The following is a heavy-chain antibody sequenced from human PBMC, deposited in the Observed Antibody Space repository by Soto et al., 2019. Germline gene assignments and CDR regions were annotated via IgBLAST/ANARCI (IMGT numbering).Heavy chain of an antibody. CDR1: GFTFRSHA. Sequence: EVQLLESGGDLVQPGGSLRLSCAASGFTFRSHAMSWVRHVPGKGLEWVSAISANGDSTYYAESVKGRFTISRDNSQNTLYVQMTSLRAEHPAIYYCARGGAFCGGGSCNDSPGSDWGQGTLVTVCS. J-gene: IGHJ4*02. V-gene: IGHV3-23*01. D-gene: IGHD2-15*01. CDR2: ISANGDST. CDR3: ARGGAFCGGGSCNDSPGSD.